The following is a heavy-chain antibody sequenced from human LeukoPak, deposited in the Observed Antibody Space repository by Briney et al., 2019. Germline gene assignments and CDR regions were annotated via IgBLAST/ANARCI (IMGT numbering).Heavy chain of an antibody. V-gene: IGHV3-33*01. Sequence: GGSLRLSCVASGFTFSAFGMHWVRQAPGKGLAWVAVIWTYGSEKYYVGCVKGRFTISRDNSMSRMSLQMDSVRVEDKAVYDCVRRGRKTYDFDFWGQGTLVTVSS. CDR2: IWTYGSEK. J-gene: IGHJ4*02. CDR3: VRRGRKTYDFDF. D-gene: IGHD3-10*01. CDR1: GFTFSAFG.